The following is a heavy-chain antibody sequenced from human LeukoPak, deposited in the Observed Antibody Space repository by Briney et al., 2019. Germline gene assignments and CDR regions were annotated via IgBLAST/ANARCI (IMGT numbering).Heavy chain of an antibody. V-gene: IGHV3-7*03. CDR1: GFTFSGYW. D-gene: IGHD4-17*01. CDR3: ARDHDGDYRGPLDY. CDR2: IKQDGSEK. J-gene: IGHJ4*02. Sequence: GGSLRLSCAASGFTFSGYWMSWVLQAPGKGLEWVANIKQDGSEKYYVDSLKGRFTISRDNAKNSLYLQMNSLRAEDTAVYYCARDHDGDYRGPLDYWGQGTLVTVSS.